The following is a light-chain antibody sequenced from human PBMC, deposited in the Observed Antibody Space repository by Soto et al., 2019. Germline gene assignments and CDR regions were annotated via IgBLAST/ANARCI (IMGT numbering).Light chain of an antibody. CDR2: KAS. V-gene: IGKV1-5*03. CDR3: QQRSNWRGIT. CDR1: QGISSW. Sequence: DIQMTQSPSALSASVGDRVTITCRGSQGISSWLAWYQQKPGKAPRLLIYKASSLASGVPSRFSGSGSGTEFTLTISSLEPEDFAVYYCQQRSNWRGITFGQGTRLEIK. J-gene: IGKJ5*01.